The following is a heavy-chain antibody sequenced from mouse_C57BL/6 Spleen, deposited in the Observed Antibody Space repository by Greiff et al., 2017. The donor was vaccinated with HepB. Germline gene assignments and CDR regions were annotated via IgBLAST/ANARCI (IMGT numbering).Heavy chain of an antibody. J-gene: IGHJ4*01. CDR2: ISYDGSN. V-gene: IGHV3-6*01. CDR1: GYSITSGYY. CDR3: ARGGGLYYAMDY. Sequence: DVKLQESGPGLVKPSQSLSLTCSVTGYSITSGYYWNWMRQFPGNKLEWMGYISYDGSNNYNPSLKNRISITRDTSKNQFFLNLNSVTTEDTATYYGARGGGLYYAMDYWGQGTSVTVSS.